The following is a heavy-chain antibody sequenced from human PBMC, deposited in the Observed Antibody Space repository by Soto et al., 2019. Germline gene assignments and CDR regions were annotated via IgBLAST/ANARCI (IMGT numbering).Heavy chain of an antibody. CDR2: IIPIFGTA. V-gene: IGHV1-69*13. CDR3: ARKSSSSDLYYYYGMDV. J-gene: IGHJ6*02. Sequence: GASVKVSCKASGGTFSSYAISWVRQAPGQGLEWMGGIIPIFGTASYAQKFQGRVTITADESTSTAYMELSSLRSEDTAVYYCARKSSSSDLYYYYGMDVWGQGTTVTVSS. CDR1: GGTFSSYA. D-gene: IGHD6-6*01.